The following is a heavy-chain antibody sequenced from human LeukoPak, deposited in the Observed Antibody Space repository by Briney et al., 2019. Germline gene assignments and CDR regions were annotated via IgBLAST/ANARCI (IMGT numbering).Heavy chain of an antibody. V-gene: IGHV3-23*01. Sequence: PGGSLRLSCAASGFTFSSYAMSWVRQAPGKGLEWVSAISGSGGSTYYADSVKGRLTISRDNSKNTLYLQINSLRAEDTAVYYCAKIALLDIVVVPAANTPDYWGQGTLVTVSS. D-gene: IGHD2-2*03. J-gene: IGHJ4*02. CDR1: GFTFSSYA. CDR3: AKIALLDIVVVPAANTPDY. CDR2: ISGSGGST.